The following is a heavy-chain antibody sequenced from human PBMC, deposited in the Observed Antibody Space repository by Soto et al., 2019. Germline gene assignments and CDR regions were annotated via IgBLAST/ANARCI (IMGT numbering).Heavy chain of an antibody. CDR2: ISYDGSNK. CDR1: GSTFRSYG. V-gene: IGHV3-30*18. D-gene: IGHD3-22*01. Sequence: QVQLVESGGGVVQPGRSLRLSCAASGSTFRSYGMHWVRQAPGKGLEWVAAISYDGSNKNYVDSVKGRFTISRDNSEKKMYLQMNNLRIKDAAVYYCAKDTYYHDITSYYVFDFWGQGTLVTVSS. CDR3: AKDTYYHDITSYYVFDF. J-gene: IGHJ4*02.